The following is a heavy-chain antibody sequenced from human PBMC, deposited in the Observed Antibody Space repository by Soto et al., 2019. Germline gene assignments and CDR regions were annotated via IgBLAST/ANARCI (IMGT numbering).Heavy chain of an antibody. CDR2: ISPASTYT. J-gene: IGHJ4*02. Sequence: WGSLRLSCAASGLSLSGYYMTWIRQAPWKWLEWVSLISPASTYTQYADSVKCRFTISRDNTKNSLFLQMSSLRAEDRAVYYCAREGGVAARPGPLQLDNWGQGARVPVS. CDR3: AREGGVAARPGPLQLDN. D-gene: IGHD6-6*01. CDR1: GLSLSGYY. V-gene: IGHV3-11*06.